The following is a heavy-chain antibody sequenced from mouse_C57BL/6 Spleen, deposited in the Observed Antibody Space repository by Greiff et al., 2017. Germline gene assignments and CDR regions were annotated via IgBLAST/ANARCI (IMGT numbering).Heavy chain of an antibody. CDR1: GFTFSDYS. CDR2: INYDGSST. Sequence: EVKLLESEGGLVQPGSSMKLSCTASGFTFSDYSMAWVRQVPEKGLEWVANINYDGSSTYYLDSLKGRFIISRDNAKNSLYLQMSSLQSEDTATYYCAREGDFYAMDYWGQGTSVTVSS. J-gene: IGHJ4*01. V-gene: IGHV5-16*01. CDR3: AREGDFYAMDY.